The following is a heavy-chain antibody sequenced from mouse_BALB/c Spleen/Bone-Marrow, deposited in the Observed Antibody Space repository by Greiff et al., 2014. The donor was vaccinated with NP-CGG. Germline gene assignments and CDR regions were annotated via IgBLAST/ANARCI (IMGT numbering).Heavy chain of an antibody. J-gene: IGHJ4*01. V-gene: IGHV5-4*02. D-gene: IGHD2-14*01. CDR2: ISDGGSYT. CDR1: GFTFSDYY. CDR3: ARDRGVQGYAMDY. Sequence: VQLKESGGGLVKPGGSLKLSCAASGFTFSDYYMYWVRQTPEKRLEWVATISDGGSYTYYPDSVKGRFTISRDIAKNNLYLQVSSLKSEDTAMYYCARDRGVQGYAMDYWGQGTPVTVSS.